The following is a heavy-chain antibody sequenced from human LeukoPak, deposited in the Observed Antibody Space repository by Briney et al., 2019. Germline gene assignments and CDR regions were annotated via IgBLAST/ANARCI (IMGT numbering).Heavy chain of an antibody. CDR1: GFTFRSYS. Sequence: GGSLRLSCAASGFTFRSYSMNWVRQAPGKGLEWVSSISSSSSYIYYADSVKGRFTISRDNAKNSLYLQMNSLRAEDTAVYYCARGIAVAGTRDAFDIWGQGTMVTVSS. D-gene: IGHD6-19*01. CDR3: ARGIAVAGTRDAFDI. V-gene: IGHV3-21*01. J-gene: IGHJ3*02. CDR2: ISSSSSYI.